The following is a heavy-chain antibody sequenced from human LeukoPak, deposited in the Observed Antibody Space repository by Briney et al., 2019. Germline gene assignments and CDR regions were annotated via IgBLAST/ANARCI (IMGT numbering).Heavy chain of an antibody. CDR2: IWFDGSIK. CDR3: ARAVGPFDI. J-gene: IGHJ3*02. Sequence: PGRSLRLSCAASGFTFSTYGMHWVRQPPGKGLEWVAVIWFDGSIKYYADSVKGRFTISRDNSKNTLYLQRNSLRAEDTAVYYCARAVGPFDIWGQGTIVIVSS. CDR1: GFTFSTYG. V-gene: IGHV3-33*08.